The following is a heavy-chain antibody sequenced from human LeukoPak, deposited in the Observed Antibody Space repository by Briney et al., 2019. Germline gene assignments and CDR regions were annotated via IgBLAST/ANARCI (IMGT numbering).Heavy chain of an antibody. V-gene: IGHV1-69*13. CDR2: IIPIFGTA. D-gene: IGHD5-12*01. Sequence: GASVKVPCKASGGTFSSYAISWVRQAPGQGLEWMGGIIPIFGTANYAQKFQGRVTITADESTSTAYMELSSLRSEDTAVYYCARPQGGLYSGYDWSYYMDVWGKGTTVTVSS. CDR3: ARPQGGLYSGYDWSYYMDV. CDR1: GGTFSSYA. J-gene: IGHJ6*03.